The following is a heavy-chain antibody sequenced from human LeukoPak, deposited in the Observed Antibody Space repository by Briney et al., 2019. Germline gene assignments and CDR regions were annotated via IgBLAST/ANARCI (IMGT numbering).Heavy chain of an antibody. CDR2: ISSSSSTI. V-gene: IGHV3-48*02. D-gene: IGHD3-16*02. J-gene: IGHJ4*02. CDR3: ARDSGDYVWGSYRQFDY. Sequence: GGSLRLSCAASGFTFSSYSMNWVRQAPGKGLEWVSYISSSSSTICYADSVKGRFTISRDNAKNSLYLQMNSLRDEDTAVYYCARDSGDYVWGSYRQFDYWGQGTLVTVSS. CDR1: GFTFSSYS.